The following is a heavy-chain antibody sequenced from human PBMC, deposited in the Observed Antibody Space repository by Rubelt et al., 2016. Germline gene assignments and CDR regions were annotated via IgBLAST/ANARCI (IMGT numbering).Heavy chain of an antibody. CDR2: ISAYNGHT. CDR3: ARDPTTRFTSTGWFDP. CDR1: GYTFTSYG. V-gene: IGHV1-18*01. J-gene: IGHJ5*02. D-gene: IGHD5-12*01. Sequence: QVQLVQSGAEVKKPGASVKVSCKASGYTFTSYGISWVRQAPGQGLQWMGWISAYNGHTNYAQKRQGRVTMATDTSTGTAYMALRSLRSDDTAVYYCARDPTTRFTSTGWFDPWGQGTLVTVSS.